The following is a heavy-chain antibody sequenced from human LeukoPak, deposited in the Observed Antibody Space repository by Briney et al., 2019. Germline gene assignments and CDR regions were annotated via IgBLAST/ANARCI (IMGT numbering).Heavy chain of an antibody. D-gene: IGHD4-17*01. CDR1: GYSFTDYW. Sequence: GESLRISCKGSGYSFTDYWITWVRQMPGKGLEWMGRIDPSDSHINYSPSFQGHVTISADKSITTAYLQWSSLKASDTVLYYCGRQLGKWIVDYCDCDYWGQGTLVTVSS. CDR2: IDPSDSHI. CDR3: GRQLGKWIVDYCDCDY. V-gene: IGHV5-10-1*01. J-gene: IGHJ4*02.